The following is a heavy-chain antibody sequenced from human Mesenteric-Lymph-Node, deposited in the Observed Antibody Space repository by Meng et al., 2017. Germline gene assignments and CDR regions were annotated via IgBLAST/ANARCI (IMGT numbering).Heavy chain of an antibody. V-gene: IGHV4-61*01. J-gene: IGHJ4*02. D-gene: IGHD3-10*01. CDR3: ARADYYGSGSYYDY. CDR1: SASVSSASHY. CDR2: IYHSGDT. Sequence: SETLSLTCTVSSASVSSASHYWNWVRQPPGKGLQWIGYIYHSGDTKYNPSLKSRITMSVDTSKNQFSLTLTSVTAADTAVYYCARADYYGSGSYYDYWGQGTLVTVSS.